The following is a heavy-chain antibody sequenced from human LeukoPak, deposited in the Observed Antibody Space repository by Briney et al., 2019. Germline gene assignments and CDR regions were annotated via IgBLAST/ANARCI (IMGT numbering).Heavy chain of an antibody. J-gene: IGHJ3*02. CDR2: INHSGST. D-gene: IGHD3-22*01. Sequence: SETLSLTCAVYGGSFSGYYWSWIRQPPGKGLEWIGEINHSGSTNYNPSLKSRVTISVDTSKNQFSLKLSSVTAADTAVYYCAGVRLGVSSGYRNDAFDIWGQGTMVTVSS. CDR3: AGVRLGVSSGYRNDAFDI. CDR1: GGSFSGYY. V-gene: IGHV4-34*01.